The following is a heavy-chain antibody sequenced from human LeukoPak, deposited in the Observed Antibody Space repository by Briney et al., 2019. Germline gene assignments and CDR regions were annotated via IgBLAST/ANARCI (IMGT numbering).Heavy chain of an antibody. V-gene: IGHV4-4*07. D-gene: IGHD4-11*01. J-gene: IGHJ3*02. Sequence: SETLSLTCTVSGGSISSYYWSWIRQPAGKGLEWIGRIYTSGSTNYNPSLKSRVTMSVDTSKNQFSLKLSSVTAADTAVYYCVTTYSADGAFDIWGQGTMVTVSS. CDR3: VTTYSADGAFDI. CDR2: IYTSGST. CDR1: GGSISSYY.